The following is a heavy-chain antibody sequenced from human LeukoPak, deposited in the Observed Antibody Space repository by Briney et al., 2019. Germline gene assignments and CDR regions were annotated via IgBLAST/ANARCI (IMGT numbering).Heavy chain of an antibody. V-gene: IGHV3-21*01. Sequence: GGSLRLSCAASGFTSSDYTMNWVRQAPGKGLEWVSSISSSSSYIYYADSVKGRFTISRDNAKNSLSLQMKSLRAEDTAVYYCVRGEYSYGPLDYYYYMDVWGKGTTVTVSS. CDR2: ISSSSSYI. CDR1: GFTSSDYT. CDR3: VRGEYSYGPLDYYYYMDV. J-gene: IGHJ6*03. D-gene: IGHD5-18*01.